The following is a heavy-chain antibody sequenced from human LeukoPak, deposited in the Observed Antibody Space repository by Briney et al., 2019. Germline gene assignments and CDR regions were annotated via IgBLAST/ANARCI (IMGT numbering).Heavy chain of an antibody. CDR3: ARDVGYGPDERFDY. CDR1: GFTFNSYA. Sequence: PGGSLRLSCAASGFTFNSYAIHWVRQAPGKGLEWVTLISYDANNKYYADSVKGRFTISRDNSNNKVYLQMNSLIAEDTAVYYCARDVGYGPDERFDYWGQGTLVIVSS. V-gene: IGHV3-30*04. CDR2: ISYDANNK. D-gene: IGHD2-2*03. J-gene: IGHJ4*02.